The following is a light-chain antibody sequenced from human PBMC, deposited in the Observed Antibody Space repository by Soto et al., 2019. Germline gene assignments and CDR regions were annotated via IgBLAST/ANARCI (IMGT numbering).Light chain of an antibody. Sequence: EIVMTQSPVTLSVSPGERATLSCRASQSVSSNLAWYQQKPGQAPRLLIYGASTRATGIPARFSGSGSGTEFTLTISSLQSEDFAVYYCQQYNNWSWTFGQGTK. CDR2: GAS. CDR3: QQYNNWSWT. J-gene: IGKJ1*01. CDR1: QSVSSN. V-gene: IGKV3-15*01.